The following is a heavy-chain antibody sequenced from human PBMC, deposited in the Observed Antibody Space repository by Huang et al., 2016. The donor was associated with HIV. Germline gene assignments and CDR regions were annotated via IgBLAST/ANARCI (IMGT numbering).Heavy chain of an antibody. D-gene: IGHD3-10*01. CDR1: GGSFSGYY. Sequence: QVQLHQWGAGLLQPSETLSLTCAVYGGSFSGYYGSWIRQPPGKGLEWIGEITHSGSTSYIPCLKRRVTRSEETSKNQFSLKLSSVTTADTAVYYCARAPHYGSGRYYYWGQGTLVTVSS. CDR2: ITHSGST. V-gene: IGHV4-34*01. CDR3: ARAPHYGSGRYYY. J-gene: IGHJ4*02.